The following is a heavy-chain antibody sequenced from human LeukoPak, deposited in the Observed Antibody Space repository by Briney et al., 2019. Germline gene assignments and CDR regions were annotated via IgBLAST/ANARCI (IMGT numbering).Heavy chain of an antibody. D-gene: IGHD3-10*01. Sequence: ASVKVSCKASGYTFTDYYVQWVRQAPGQGLEWMGWINPNSGGTNYAQKFQGRVTMTRDTSISTAYMDLRRLRSDDTAVYYCASYASGYNWLKAWGQGTLVTVSS. CDR1: GYTFTDYY. J-gene: IGHJ5*02. CDR2: INPNSGGT. CDR3: ASYASGYNWLKA. V-gene: IGHV1-2*02.